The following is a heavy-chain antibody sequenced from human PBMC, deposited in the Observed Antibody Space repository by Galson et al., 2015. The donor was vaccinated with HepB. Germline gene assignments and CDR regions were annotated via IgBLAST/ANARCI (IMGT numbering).Heavy chain of an antibody. D-gene: IGHD3-3*01. J-gene: IGHJ4*02. Sequence: SLRLSCAASGFTFSSYGMHWVRQAPGKGLEWVAVISYDGSNKYYADSVKGRFTISRDNSKNTLYLQMNSLRAEDTAVYYCAKGPHFTGFWSGYYSGAIDYWGQGTLVTVSS. V-gene: IGHV3-30*18. CDR1: GFTFSSYG. CDR2: ISYDGSNK. CDR3: AKGPHFTGFWSGYYSGAIDY.